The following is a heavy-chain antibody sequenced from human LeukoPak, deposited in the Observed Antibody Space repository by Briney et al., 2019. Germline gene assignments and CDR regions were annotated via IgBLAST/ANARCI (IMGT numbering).Heavy chain of an antibody. CDR2: IYYSGST. CDR1: GGSISSSTYY. CDR3: ARTDPSGNYYYYGLDV. J-gene: IGHJ6*02. V-gene: IGHV4-39*01. Sequence: SETLSLTCTVSGGSISSSTYYWGWIRQPPGKGLEWIGGIYYSGSTYYNPSLKSRATISVDTSKSQFSLKLSSVTAADTAVYYCARTDPSGNYYYYGLDVWGQGTTVTVSS. D-gene: IGHD1-26*01.